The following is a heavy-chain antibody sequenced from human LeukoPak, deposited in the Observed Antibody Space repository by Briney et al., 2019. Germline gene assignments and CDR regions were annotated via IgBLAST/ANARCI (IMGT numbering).Heavy chain of an antibody. Sequence: ASVTVSCKASGYTLTSYGINWMRQAPGQGLEWMGWISTQSGNTNYAQKVQGRLTLTTDRSTNTAYMELRSLRCDDTAVYYCARGAYGDKWGQGTMVTVSS. D-gene: IGHD4-17*01. V-gene: IGHV1-18*01. CDR2: ISTQSGNT. CDR3: ARGAYGDK. J-gene: IGHJ4*02. CDR1: GYTLTSYG.